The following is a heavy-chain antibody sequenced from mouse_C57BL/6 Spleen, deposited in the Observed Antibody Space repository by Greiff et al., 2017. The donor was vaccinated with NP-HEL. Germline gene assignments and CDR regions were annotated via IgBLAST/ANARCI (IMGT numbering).Heavy chain of an antibody. V-gene: IGHV1-55*01. D-gene: IGHD2-5*01. CDR3: ARGYSNYGAMDY. Sequence: VQLQQPGAELVKPGASVKMSCKASGYTFTSYWITWVKQRPGQGLEWIGDIYPGSGSTNYNEKFKSKATLTVDTTSSTAYMQLSSLTSEDAAVYYCARGYSNYGAMDYWGKGTSVTVSS. J-gene: IGHJ4*01. CDR2: IYPGSGST. CDR1: GYTFTSYW.